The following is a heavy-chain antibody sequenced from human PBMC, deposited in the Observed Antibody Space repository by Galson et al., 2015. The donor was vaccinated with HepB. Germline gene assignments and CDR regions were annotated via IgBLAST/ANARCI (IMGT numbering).Heavy chain of an antibody. D-gene: IGHD3-3*01. Sequence: SLRLSCAASGLTFSDYSMNWVRQAPGKGLEWVAYISSSSNTIYYADSVKGRFTISRDNAKKSLYLQMNTLRAEDTAVYYCAGPSRFLVPHDYWGQGTLVTVSS. CDR3: AGPSRFLVPHDY. CDR1: GLTFSDYS. J-gene: IGHJ4*02. CDR2: ISSSSNTI. V-gene: IGHV3-48*04.